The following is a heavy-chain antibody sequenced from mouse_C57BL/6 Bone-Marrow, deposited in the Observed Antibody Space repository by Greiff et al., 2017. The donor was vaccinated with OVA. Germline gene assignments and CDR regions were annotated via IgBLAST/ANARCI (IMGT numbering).Heavy chain of an antibody. CDR3: ARGGFAY. V-gene: IGHV1-66*01. CDR1: GYSFTSYY. Sequence: QVQLQQSGPELVKPGASVKISCKASGYSFTSYYIHWVKQRPGQGLEWIGWIYPGSGNTKYNEKFKGKATLTADTSSRPAYMQLSSLTSEDSAVYYCARGGFAYWGQGTLVTVSA. CDR2: IYPGSGNT. J-gene: IGHJ3*01.